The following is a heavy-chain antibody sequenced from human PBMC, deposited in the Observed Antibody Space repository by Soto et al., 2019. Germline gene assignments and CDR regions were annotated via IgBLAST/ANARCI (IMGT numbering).Heavy chain of an antibody. D-gene: IGHD3-16*02. CDR3: AAYCYTMTCTHFHGYS. V-gene: IGHV3-7*03. J-gene: IGHJ5*02. Sequence: GGSLRLSCAVSGFRFRDYWMSWVRQAPGKGLEWVANIKQDESDKYYVDSVRGRFTISRDNAKNALYLQMNSLRVEDTAVYYCAAYCYTMTCTHFHGYSWGQGTQVTVSS. CDR2: IKQDESDK. CDR1: GFRFRDYW.